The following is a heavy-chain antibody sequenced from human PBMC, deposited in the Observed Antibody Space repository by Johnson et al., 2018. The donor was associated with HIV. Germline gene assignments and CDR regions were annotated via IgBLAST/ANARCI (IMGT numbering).Heavy chain of an antibody. CDR3: TIDPIFLGYWYHSSP. Sequence: MLLVESGGGLVQPGGSLRLSCAASGFTFTDAWMSWVRQAPGKGLEWVGRIKRKTDGGTTDYAAPVKGRFSISRDDSKNTVYLQMNSLKTEDTAVYFCTIDPIFLGYWYHSSPWGQGTMVTVSS. CDR2: IKRKTDGGTT. CDR1: GFTFTDAW. J-gene: IGHJ3*01. D-gene: IGHD3-22*01. V-gene: IGHV3-15*01.